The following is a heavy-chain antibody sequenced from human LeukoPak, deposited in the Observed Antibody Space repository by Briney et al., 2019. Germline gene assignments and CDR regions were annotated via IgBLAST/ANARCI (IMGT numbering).Heavy chain of an antibody. CDR2: IRYDGSNK. CDR3: ARGRLVWGSYRPFDY. V-gene: IGHV3-30*02. D-gene: IGHD3-16*02. CDR1: GFTFSSYA. Sequence: GGSLRLSCAVSGFTFSSYAMHWVRQAPGKGLEWVAFIRYDGSNKYYADSVKGRFTISRDNSKNTLYLQMNSLRAEDTAVYYCARGRLVWGSYRPFDYWGQGTLVTVSS. J-gene: IGHJ4*02.